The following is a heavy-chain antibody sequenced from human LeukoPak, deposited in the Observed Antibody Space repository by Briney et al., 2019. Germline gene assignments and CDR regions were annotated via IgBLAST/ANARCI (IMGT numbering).Heavy chain of an antibody. V-gene: IGHV3-48*01. CDR3: ARVGVEYYYDSSGYHDAFDI. CDR1: GFTFSSYS. D-gene: IGHD3-22*01. J-gene: IGHJ3*02. CDR2: ISSSSTI. Sequence: GGSLRLSCAASGFTFSSYSMNWVRQAPGKGLEWVSYISSSSTIYYADSVKGRFTISRDNAKNSLYLQMNSLRAEDTAVYCCARVGVEYYYDSSGYHDAFDIWGQGTMVTVSS.